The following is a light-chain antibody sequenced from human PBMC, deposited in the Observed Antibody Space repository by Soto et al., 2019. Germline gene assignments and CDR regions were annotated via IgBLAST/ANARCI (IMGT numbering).Light chain of an antibody. CDR2: WAS. CDR1: KSVLYSSNNKKY. Sequence: DIVMTQCPDSLAVSLGERAIINCKSSKSVLYSSNNKKYLDWYQQKPGKPPKLVIYWASTRESGVPDRFSGSGSGTDVTLTISSLQAEDFALDYCQQYYSTPLTFGGVTKVDIK. V-gene: IGKV4-1*01. J-gene: IGKJ4*01. CDR3: QQYYSTPLT.